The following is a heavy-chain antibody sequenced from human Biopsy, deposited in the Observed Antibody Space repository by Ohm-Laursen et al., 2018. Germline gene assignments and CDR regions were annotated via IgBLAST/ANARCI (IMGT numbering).Heavy chain of an antibody. CDR1: GYTLTELS. Sequence: SVKVSCKVSGYTLTELSMHWVRQAPGRGLEWMGGFAPENGNTNYAQKFQGRVTMTEDTSTDTAYMELSSLRSEDTAVYYYAADINVWNVNYWGQGTQVTVSS. J-gene: IGHJ4*02. V-gene: IGHV1-24*01. D-gene: IGHD1-1*01. CDR2: FAPENGNT. CDR3: AADINVWNVNY.